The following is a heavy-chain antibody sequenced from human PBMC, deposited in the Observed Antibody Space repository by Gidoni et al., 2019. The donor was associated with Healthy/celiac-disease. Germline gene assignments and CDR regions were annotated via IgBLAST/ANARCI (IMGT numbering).Heavy chain of an antibody. Sequence: QVQLVESGGGVVQPGQSLVLSFAPSGLTFSSYAMHWVRQAPGKGLEWVAVISYDRSNKYYADSVKGRFTISRDNSKNTLYLQMNSLRAEDTAVYYCAILEYSSSVSAPPEWGAFDIWGQGTMVTVSS. V-gene: IGHV3-30-3*01. D-gene: IGHD6-6*01. CDR3: AILEYSSSVSAPPEWGAFDI. CDR2: ISYDRSNK. J-gene: IGHJ3*02. CDR1: GLTFSSYA.